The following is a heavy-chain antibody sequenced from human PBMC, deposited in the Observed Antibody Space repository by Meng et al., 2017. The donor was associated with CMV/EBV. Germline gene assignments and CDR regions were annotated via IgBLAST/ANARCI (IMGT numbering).Heavy chain of an antibody. J-gene: IGHJ3*02. CDR1: GFSLTGYW. CDR3: ARERLLRWGGAFDI. D-gene: IGHD2-21*01. CDR2: ITSDGSAT. V-gene: IGHV3-74*01. Sequence: GESLKISCVASGFSLTGYWMHWVRPTPGTGLVWLSSITSDGSATRFADSVKGRFIISSDNAKNTLYLQIDSPRAEDTAVYYCARERLLRWGGAFDIWGQGTMVTVSS.